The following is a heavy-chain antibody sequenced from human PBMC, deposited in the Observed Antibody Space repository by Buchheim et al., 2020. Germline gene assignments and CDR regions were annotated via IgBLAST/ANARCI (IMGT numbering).Heavy chain of an antibody. D-gene: IGHD3-16*01. V-gene: IGHV4-34*01. Sequence: QVQLQQWGAGLLKPSETLSLTCAVYGGSFSGYYWSWIRQPPGKGLEWIGEINHSGSTNYNPSLKSRVTISVDTSKNPFSLKLSSVTAADTAVYYCARPRAWGSGMDVWGQGTT. CDR1: GGSFSGYY. CDR2: INHSGST. CDR3: ARPRAWGSGMDV. J-gene: IGHJ6*02.